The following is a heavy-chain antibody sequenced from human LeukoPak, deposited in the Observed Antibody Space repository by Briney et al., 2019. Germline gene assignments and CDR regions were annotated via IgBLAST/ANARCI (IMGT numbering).Heavy chain of an antibody. D-gene: IGHD3-22*01. Sequence: GGSLRLSCAASGFTFSSYAMSWVRQAPGKGLEWVSSISGSGGSTYYADSVKGRFTISRDNSKNTLYLQMNSLRAEDTAVYYCAKDLPLYYYDSSGPDYWGQGTLVTVSS. CDR2: ISGSGGST. V-gene: IGHV3-23*01. CDR3: AKDLPLYYYDSSGPDY. J-gene: IGHJ4*02. CDR1: GFTFSSYA.